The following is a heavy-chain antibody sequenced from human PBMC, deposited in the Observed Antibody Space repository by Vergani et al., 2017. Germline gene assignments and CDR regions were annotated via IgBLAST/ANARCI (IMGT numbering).Heavy chain of an antibody. CDR3: ARRCFSDGYCSYVDY. V-gene: IGHV5-51*01. CDR1: GYSFTNYW. Sequence: EVQLVQSGAAVKKPGESLKISCKGSGYSFTNYWIAWVRQMPGKGLEFMGIIYPGDSETRYSPSFQGQVTISVDKSITTAYLQWSGLKASDTAIYYCARRCFSDGYCSYVDYWGEGALVTVSS. CDR2: IYPGDSET. J-gene: IGHJ4*02. D-gene: IGHD2-21*02.